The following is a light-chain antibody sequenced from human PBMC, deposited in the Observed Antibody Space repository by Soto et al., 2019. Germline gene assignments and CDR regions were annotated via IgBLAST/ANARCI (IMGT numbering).Light chain of an antibody. Sequence: FMLTQPHSMSESPGKTVTISCTRSSGSIASNYVQWYQQRPGSVPTTVIYEDNQRPSGVPDRFSGSVDSSSNSASLTISGLETEDEADYYCQSYDNSSYVFGTGTTVTVL. CDR2: EDN. CDR3: QSYDNSSYV. V-gene: IGLV6-57*04. J-gene: IGLJ1*01. CDR1: SGSIASNY.